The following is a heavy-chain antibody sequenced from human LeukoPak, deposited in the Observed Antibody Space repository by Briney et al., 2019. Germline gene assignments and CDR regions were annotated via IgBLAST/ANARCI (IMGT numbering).Heavy chain of an antibody. Sequence: SVKVSCKASGGTFSSYAISWVRQAPGQGLEWMGGIIPVFGTANYAQKFQGRVTITADESTGTAYMELSSLRSEDTAVYYCASLGDYGDRFDYWGQGTLVTVSS. CDR3: ASLGDYGDRFDY. J-gene: IGHJ4*02. CDR1: GGTFSSYA. D-gene: IGHD4-17*01. CDR2: IIPVFGTA. V-gene: IGHV1-69*13.